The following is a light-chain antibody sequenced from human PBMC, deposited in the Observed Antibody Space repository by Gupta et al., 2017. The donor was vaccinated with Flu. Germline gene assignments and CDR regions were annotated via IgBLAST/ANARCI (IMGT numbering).Light chain of an antibody. CDR1: QEISND. CDR3: QQDNNSPVT. Sequence: PSSLSASVGDRVTITCQASQEISNDLNWYQQKAGKAPKRLIFDASNLETGVPSRFSGSGSGPEFTLTISSLQPEEFATYYCQQDNNSPVTFGQGTQVDIK. J-gene: IGKJ3*01. CDR2: DAS. V-gene: IGKV1-33*01.